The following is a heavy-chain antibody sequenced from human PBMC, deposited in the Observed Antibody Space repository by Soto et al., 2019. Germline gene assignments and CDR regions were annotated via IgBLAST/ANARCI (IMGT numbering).Heavy chain of an antibody. CDR2: ITPIFGTA. J-gene: IGHJ6*02. CDR3: ARLGIAARDYYYYYGMDV. V-gene: IGHV1-69*06. D-gene: IGHD6-6*01. Sequence: GASVKVSCKASGGTFCSYAISWVRQAPGQGLEWMGGITPIFGTANYAQKFQGRVTITADKSTSTAYMELSSLRSEDTAVYYCARLGIAARDYYYYYGMDVWGQGTTVTVSS. CDR1: GGTFCSYA.